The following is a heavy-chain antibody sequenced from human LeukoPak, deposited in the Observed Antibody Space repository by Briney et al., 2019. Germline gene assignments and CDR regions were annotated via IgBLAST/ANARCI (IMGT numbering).Heavy chain of an antibody. J-gene: IGHJ4*02. CDR3: ARDQDY. CDR1: GFTFSSSW. V-gene: IGHV3-7*01. CDR2: IKQDGSEK. Sequence: GGSLRLSCAVSGFTFSSSWMSWVRQGPGKGLEWVANIKQDGSEKYYVDSVKGRFTISRDNAKNSLYLQMNSLRAEDTAVYYCARDQDYWGQGTLVTVSS.